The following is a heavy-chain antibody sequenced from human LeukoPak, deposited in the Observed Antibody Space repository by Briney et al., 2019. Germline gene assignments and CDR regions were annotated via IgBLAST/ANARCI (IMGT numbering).Heavy chain of an antibody. D-gene: IGHD2-15*01. CDR2: TYYRSKWSN. J-gene: IGHJ2*01. CDR1: GDIVSSNSAA. V-gene: IGHV6-1*01. Sequence: SQTLSLTCAISGDIVSSNSAAWNWNRQSPSRGLEWLGRTYYRSKWSNDYAVSVKSRIAINPDTSQNQFSLQLNSLTPEDTAVYYCARAPIGGWYFDLWGRGTLVTVSS. CDR3: ARAPIGGWYFDL.